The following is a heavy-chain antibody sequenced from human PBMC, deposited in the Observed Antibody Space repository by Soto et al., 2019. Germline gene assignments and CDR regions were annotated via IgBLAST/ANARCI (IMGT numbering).Heavy chain of an antibody. CDR2: IIPIFDAT. Sequence: QVQMVQSGAEVKKPGSSARVSCKVSGGTFSRHSISWVRQAPGQGLEWMGGIIPIFDATQYAQKFQGRLTITADESTTTFHMDRSGLRPEDTAIYYCARDLTSVRGSWGQGSLVTVS. D-gene: IGHD3-10*01. CDR1: GGTFSRHS. J-gene: IGHJ4*02. V-gene: IGHV1-69*01. CDR3: ARDLTSVRGS.